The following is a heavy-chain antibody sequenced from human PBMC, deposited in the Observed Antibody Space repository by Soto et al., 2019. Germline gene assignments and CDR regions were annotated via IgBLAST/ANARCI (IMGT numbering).Heavy chain of an antibody. Sequence: VQLVQSGAEVKKPGSSVKVSCKASGGTFSSYAISWVRQAPGQGLEWLGGIIPIFGTANYAQKFQGRVTITADESTSTAYMELSSLRSEDTAVYYCASHPSPVPAASLRYDGMDVWGQGTTVTVSS. D-gene: IGHD2-2*01. CDR3: ASHPSPVPAASLRYDGMDV. CDR2: IIPIFGTA. J-gene: IGHJ6*02. CDR1: GGTFSSYA. V-gene: IGHV1-69*12.